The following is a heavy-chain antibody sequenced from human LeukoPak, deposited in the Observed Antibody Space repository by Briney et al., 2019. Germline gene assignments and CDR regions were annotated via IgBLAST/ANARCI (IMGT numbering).Heavy chain of an antibody. Sequence: PAQTLSLTCTVCGGSISSGDYWWGWLREPGGKGLDWLGSIYFIGSTYHLPSLKSRLTISVDTSNNQFSLKLSSLTAAHTAVYYCARAVPIRTFDYLGQGTLVTVSS. CDR3: ARAVPIRTFDY. CDR1: GGSISSGDYW. D-gene: IGHD6-6*01. V-gene: IGHV4-30-4*01. J-gene: IGHJ4*02. CDR2: IYFIGST.